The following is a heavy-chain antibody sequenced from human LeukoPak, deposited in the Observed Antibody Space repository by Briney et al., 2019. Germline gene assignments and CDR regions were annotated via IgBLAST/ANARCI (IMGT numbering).Heavy chain of an antibody. D-gene: IGHD2/OR15-2a*01. Sequence: GGSLRLSCAASGFTFSNHWMHWVRQTPEKGLVWVSNISPDGSRTDYADSVKGRFTISRDNSKNTVYLQMRNRRVEHTAVYYCAKVVAGNIDYYFDYWGQGILVAVSS. J-gene: IGHJ4*02. CDR1: GFTFSNHW. CDR3: AKVVAGNIDYYFDY. V-gene: IGHV3-74*01. CDR2: ISPDGSRT.